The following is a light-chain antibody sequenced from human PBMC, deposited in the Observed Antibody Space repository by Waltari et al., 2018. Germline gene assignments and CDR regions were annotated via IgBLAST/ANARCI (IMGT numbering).Light chain of an antibody. J-gene: IGLJ2*01. CDR1: SSDVGGYHY. Sequence: QSALTQPASVSGSPGQSIPISCTGTSSDVGGYHYVSWYQQHPGKAPKLMIYDVSNRPSGVSNRFSGSKSGNTASLTISGLQAEDEADYYCSSYTSSSTRVVFGGGTKLTVL. CDR2: DVS. CDR3: SSYTSSSTRVV. V-gene: IGLV2-14*03.